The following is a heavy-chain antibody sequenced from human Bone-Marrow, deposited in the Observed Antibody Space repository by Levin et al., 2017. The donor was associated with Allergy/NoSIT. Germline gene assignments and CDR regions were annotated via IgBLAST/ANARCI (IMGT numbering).Heavy chain of an antibody. D-gene: IGHD6-6*01. J-gene: IGHJ6*02. Sequence: SVKVSCKASGGTFSSYTISWVRQAPGQGLEWMGRIIPILGIANYAQKFQGRVTITADKSTSTAYMELSSLRSEDTAVYYCARSSIAARPPLVHYYYGMDVWGQGTTVTVSS. CDR2: IIPILGIA. V-gene: IGHV1-69*02. CDR3: ARSSIAARPPLVHYYYGMDV. CDR1: GGTFSSYT.